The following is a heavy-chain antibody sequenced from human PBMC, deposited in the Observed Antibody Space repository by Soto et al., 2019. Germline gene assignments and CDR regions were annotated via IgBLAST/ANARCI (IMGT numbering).Heavy chain of an antibody. V-gene: IGHV1-69*11. CDR3: ARWPQPRYTADPYAVDV. D-gene: IGHD3-16*02. CDR1: GGTFSSSG. CDR2: IVPSLDTT. J-gene: IGHJ6*02. Sequence: SVKVSCKASGGTFSSSGFSWVRQAPGQGLEWMGMIVPSLDTTNYAQKFQVRVTITADEVTSTAYMELRSLRSEDTAVYYCARWPQPRYTADPYAVDVWGQGTRVTVSS.